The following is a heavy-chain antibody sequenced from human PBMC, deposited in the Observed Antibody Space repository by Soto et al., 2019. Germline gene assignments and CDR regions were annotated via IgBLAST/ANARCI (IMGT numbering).Heavy chain of an antibody. Sequence: SETVSLTCGVYGGSFSGYYWSWIRQSPGKGLEWIGEINDSGNTEYNPSLKSRVTISVDTSKNQFSLKLTSVTAADTAVYYCARGPPNDGFWSGEILDSWGQVTLVTVSS. CDR3: ARGPPNDGFWSGEILDS. V-gene: IGHV4-34*01. CDR1: GGSFSGYY. J-gene: IGHJ4*02. D-gene: IGHD3-3*01. CDR2: INDSGNT.